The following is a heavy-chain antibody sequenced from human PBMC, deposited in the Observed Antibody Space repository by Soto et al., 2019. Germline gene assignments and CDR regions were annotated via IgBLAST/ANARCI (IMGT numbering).Heavy chain of an antibody. J-gene: IGHJ4*02. CDR2: ISSSGSTI. CDR3: ARVGIVGATKPFDY. Sequence: GGSLRLSCAASGFTFSDYYMSWIRRAPGKGLEWVSYISSSGSTIYYADSVKGRFTISRDNAKNSLYLQMNSLRAEDTAVYYCARVGIVGATKPFDYWGQGTLVTVSS. V-gene: IGHV3-11*01. D-gene: IGHD1-26*01. CDR1: GFTFSDYY.